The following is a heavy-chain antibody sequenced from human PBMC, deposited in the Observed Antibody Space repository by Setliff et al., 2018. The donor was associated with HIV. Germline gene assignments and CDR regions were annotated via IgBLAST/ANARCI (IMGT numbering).Heavy chain of an antibody. Sequence: SETLSLTCTVSGGSISSGSYYWSWIRQPAGKGLEWIGRIYTTGITKYIPSLKSRVTISLDTSKNQFSLKLTSVTTADTAVYYCARGPRPVDVDYYYMDVWGKGTTVTVSS. CDR1: GGSISSGSYY. V-gene: IGHV4-61*02. J-gene: IGHJ6*03. CDR3: ARGPRPVDVDYYYMDV. CDR2: IYTTGIT.